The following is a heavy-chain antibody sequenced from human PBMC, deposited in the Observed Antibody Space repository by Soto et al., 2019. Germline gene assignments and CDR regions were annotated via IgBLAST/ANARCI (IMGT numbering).Heavy chain of an antibody. CDR2: ISAYNGNT. CDR1: GYTCTMYG. J-gene: IGHJ5*02. CDR3: ASIAAAARGWFDP. V-gene: IGHV1-18*04. Sequence: GAAVKVSCKSSGYTCTMYGISGVRQSPGQGLDWMGCISAYNGNTNYAQKLQGRVTMTTDTSTSTAYMELRSLRSDGTAVYYCASIAAAARGWFDPWGQGTLVTVSS. D-gene: IGHD6-13*01.